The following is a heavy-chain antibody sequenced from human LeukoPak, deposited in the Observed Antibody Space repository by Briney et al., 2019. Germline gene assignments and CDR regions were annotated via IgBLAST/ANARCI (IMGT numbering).Heavy chain of an antibody. CDR2: IWYDGSDQ. D-gene: IGHD1-14*01. J-gene: IGHJ3*02. Sequence: PGGSLRLSCAASGFTFSSYAMHWVRQAPGKGLEWVAVIWYDGSDQYYADSVKGRFAISRDNSKNTLYLQMNSLRAEDTAVYYCARERNDGFDIWGQGTMVTISS. V-gene: IGHV3-33*08. CDR3: ARERNDGFDI. CDR1: GFTFSSYA.